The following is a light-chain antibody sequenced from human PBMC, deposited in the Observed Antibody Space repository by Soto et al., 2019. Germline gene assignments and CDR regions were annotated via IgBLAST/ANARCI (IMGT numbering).Light chain of an antibody. V-gene: IGLV1-47*01. CDR2: RNN. CDR1: SSNTGSNY. Sequence: QAVVTQPPSASGAPGQRVTISCSGSSSNTGSNYVYWYQQLPGTAPKLLIYRNNQRPSGVPDRFSGSKSGTSASLAISGLRSEDEADYSCAAWDDSLSGFVFGAGTQLTVL. CDR3: AAWDDSLSGFV. J-gene: IGLJ7*01.